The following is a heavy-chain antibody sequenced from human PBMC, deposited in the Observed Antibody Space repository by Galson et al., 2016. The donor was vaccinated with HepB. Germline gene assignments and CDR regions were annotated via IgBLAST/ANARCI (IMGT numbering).Heavy chain of an antibody. V-gene: IGHV6-1*01. J-gene: IGHJ4*02. CDR3: AREYSTGYYERFLAKRARRGFDY. CDR2: TYYRAKWYN. Sequence: CAISGDSVSSNSAAWNWIRQSPSRGLEWLGRTYYRAKWYNDYAVSVKSRITINVETSKNQFSLQLNSVTPEDTAVYYCAREYSTGYYERFLAKRARRGFDYWGQGTLVTVSS. CDR1: GDSVSSNSAA. D-gene: IGHD6-19*01.